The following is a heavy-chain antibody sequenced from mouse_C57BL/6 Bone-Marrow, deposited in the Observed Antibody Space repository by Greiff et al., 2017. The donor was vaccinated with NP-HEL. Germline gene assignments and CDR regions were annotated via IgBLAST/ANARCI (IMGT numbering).Heavy chain of an antibody. CDR2: IYPRSGNT. D-gene: IGHD1-1*01. J-gene: IGHJ2*01. Sequence: QVHVKQSGAELARPGASVKLSCKASGYTFTSYGISWVKQRTGQGLEWIGEIYPRSGNTYYNEKFKGKATLTADKSSSTAYMELRSLTSEDSAVYFCARLGYYYGSSFSFDYWGQGTTLTVSS. V-gene: IGHV1-81*01. CDR3: ARLGYYYGSSFSFDY. CDR1: GYTFTSYG.